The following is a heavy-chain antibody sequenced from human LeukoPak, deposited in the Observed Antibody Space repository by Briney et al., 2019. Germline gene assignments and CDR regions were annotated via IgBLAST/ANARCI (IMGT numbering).Heavy chain of an antibody. Sequence: GESLKISWKGSGYSFANYWSGWVRQMPGKGLGWMGIIYPGDSATRYRPSFQGEATTSADKSISTAYLQWSSLKASDTAVYYCARREGGWYLDYWGQGTLVTVSS. CDR3: ARREGGWYLDY. CDR2: IYPGDSAT. V-gene: IGHV5-51*01. CDR1: GYSFANYW. D-gene: IGHD1-26*01. J-gene: IGHJ4*02.